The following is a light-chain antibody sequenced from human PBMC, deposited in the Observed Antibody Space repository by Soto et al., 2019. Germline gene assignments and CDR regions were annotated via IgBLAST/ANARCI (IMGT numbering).Light chain of an antibody. J-gene: IGKJ2*01. Sequence: DIQMTQSPSTLSASVGDRVTITCRASQSISTWLAWYQQKPGKAPNLLIYKASSLESGVPSRFSGSGSGTEFTLTISSLQPDDFATYYCQQYNSSPYTFGQGTKVEIK. CDR2: KAS. V-gene: IGKV1-5*03. CDR1: QSISTW. CDR3: QQYNSSPYT.